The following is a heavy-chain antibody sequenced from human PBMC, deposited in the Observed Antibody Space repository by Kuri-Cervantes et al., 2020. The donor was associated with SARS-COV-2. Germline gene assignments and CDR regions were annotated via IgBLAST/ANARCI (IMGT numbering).Heavy chain of an antibody. Sequence: SQTLPLTCAVYGGSFSGYYWSWIRQPPGKGLEWIGYIYYSGSTNYNPSLKSRVTISVDTSKNQFSLKLSSVTAADTAVYYCARYTRAMIVVVTGARAFDIWGQGTMVTVSS. CDR3: ARYTRAMIVVVTGARAFDI. CDR1: GGSFSGYY. CDR2: IYYSGST. V-gene: IGHV4-59*01. J-gene: IGHJ3*02. D-gene: IGHD3-22*01.